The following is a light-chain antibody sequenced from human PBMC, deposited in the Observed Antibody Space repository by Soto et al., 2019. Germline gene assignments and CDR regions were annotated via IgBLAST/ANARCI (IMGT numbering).Light chain of an antibody. V-gene: IGLV2-14*01. CDR3: NSYTSSSTYV. J-gene: IGLJ1*01. Sequence: QSALTQPASVSGSPGQSITISCTGTSSDVGGYNYVSWYQQHPGKAPTLMIYDVSNRPSGVSNRFSGSKSGNTASLTISGLQAEDEADYYCNSYTSSSTYVFGTGTKVTVL. CDR2: DVS. CDR1: SSDVGGYNY.